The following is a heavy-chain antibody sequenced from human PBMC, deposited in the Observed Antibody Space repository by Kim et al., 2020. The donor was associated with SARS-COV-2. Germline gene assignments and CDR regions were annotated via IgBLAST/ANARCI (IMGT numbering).Heavy chain of an antibody. J-gene: IGHJ5*02. D-gene: IGHD3-10*01. CDR3: ARGRRVTMVRGAPRYNWFDP. V-gene: IGHV4-34*01. Sequence: RVTISVDTSKNQFSLKLSSVTAADTAVYYCARGRRVTMVRGAPRYNWFDPWGQGTLVTVSS.